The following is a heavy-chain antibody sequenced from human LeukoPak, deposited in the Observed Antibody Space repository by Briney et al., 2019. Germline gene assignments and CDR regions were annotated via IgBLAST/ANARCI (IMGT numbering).Heavy chain of an antibody. Sequence: SETLPLTCTVSGGSISSYYWSWIRQPPGKGLEWIGYIYYSGSTYYNPSLKSRVTISIDTSKNQFSLKLSSVTAADTAVYYCARDDCSSTSCYIAYWGQGTLVTVSS. CDR2: IYYSGST. D-gene: IGHD2-2*01. V-gene: IGHV4-59*06. CDR1: GGSISSYY. J-gene: IGHJ4*02. CDR3: ARDDCSSTSCYIAY.